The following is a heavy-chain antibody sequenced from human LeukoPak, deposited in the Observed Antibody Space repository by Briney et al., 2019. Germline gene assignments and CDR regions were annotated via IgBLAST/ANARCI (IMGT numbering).Heavy chain of an antibody. D-gene: IGHD1-26*01. CDR2: ISYDGSNK. J-gene: IGHJ6*02. Sequence: RSLRLSCAASGFTFSSYAMHWVRQAPGKGLEWVAVISYDGSNKYYADSVKGRFTISRDNSKNTLYLQMNSLRAEDTAVYYCARGGLGVGATWKNYGMDVWSQGTTVTVSS. CDR3: ARGGLGVGATWKNYGMDV. CDR1: GFTFSSYA. V-gene: IGHV3-30-3*01.